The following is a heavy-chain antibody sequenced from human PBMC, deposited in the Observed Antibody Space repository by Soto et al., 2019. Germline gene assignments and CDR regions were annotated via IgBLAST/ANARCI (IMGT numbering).Heavy chain of an antibody. Sequence: GESLKISCKGSGYSFTSYWISWVRQMPREGLEWMGRIDRSESYTIYSPSLQGHVTISADKSISTAYLQWSSLKRSDTAMYLCARYTAVAGTDYYGYGMDVWGQGTTVTVSS. D-gene: IGHD6-19*01. V-gene: IGHV5-10-1*01. CDR2: IDRSESYT. CDR1: GYSFTSYW. CDR3: ARYTAVAGTDYYGYGMDV. J-gene: IGHJ6*02.